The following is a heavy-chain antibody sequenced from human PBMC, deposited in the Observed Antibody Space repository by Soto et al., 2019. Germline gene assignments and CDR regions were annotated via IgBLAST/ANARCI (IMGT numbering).Heavy chain of an antibody. CDR1: GFTFSSYA. V-gene: IGHV3-23*01. CDR3: AKDLRPYSSSRRYFDY. CDR2: ISGSGGST. D-gene: IGHD6-13*01. Sequence: GGSLRLSCAASGFTFSSYAMSWVRQAPGKGLEWVSAISGSGGSTYYADSVKGRFTISRDNSKNTLYLQMNSLRAEDTAVYYCAKDLRPYSSSRRYFDYWGQGTLVTVSS. J-gene: IGHJ4*02.